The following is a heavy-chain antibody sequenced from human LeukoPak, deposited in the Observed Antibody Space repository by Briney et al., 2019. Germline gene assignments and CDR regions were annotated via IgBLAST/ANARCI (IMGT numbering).Heavy chain of an antibody. J-gene: IGHJ4*02. D-gene: IGHD3-16*01. CDR3: VKDPSWMGEYYFDY. CDR1: EFTFSNYG. CDR2: IRYDESNE. Sequence: PGGSLRLSCAASEFTFSNYGMHWVRQAPGKGLEWVAFIRYDESNEYYADSVRGRFTISRDNSKNTLYLQMNSLRADDTAVYYCVKDPSWMGEYYFDYWGQGTLVTVSS. V-gene: IGHV3-30*02.